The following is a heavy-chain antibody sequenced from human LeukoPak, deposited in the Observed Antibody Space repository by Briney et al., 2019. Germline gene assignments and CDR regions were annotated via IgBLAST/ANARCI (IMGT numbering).Heavy chain of an antibody. J-gene: IGHJ4*02. D-gene: IGHD3-10*01. CDR3: AKDGDGELFG. CDR2: ISGCGGST. Sequence: GGSLRLSCAASGYTFSRYWMHWVRQGPGKGLVWVSAISGCGGSTYYADSVKGRFTISRDNSKNTLYLQMNSLRAEDTAVYYCAKDGDGELFGWGQGTLVTVSS. V-gene: IGHV3-23*01. CDR1: GYTFSRYW.